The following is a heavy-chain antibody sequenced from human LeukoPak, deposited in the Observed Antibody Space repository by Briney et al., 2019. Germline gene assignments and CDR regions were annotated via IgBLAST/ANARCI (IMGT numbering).Heavy chain of an antibody. D-gene: IGHD5-24*01. Sequence: GRSLRLSCAASGFTFSSYGMHWVRQAPGKGLEWVALIWYDGSNKYYTDSVKGRLTISRDNSKNTLYLQMNSLRAKDTAIYYCAREGPRGNSQFDYWGQGTLVTVSS. V-gene: IGHV3-33*01. CDR3: AREGPRGNSQFDY. CDR1: GFTFSSYG. CDR2: IWYDGSNK. J-gene: IGHJ4*02.